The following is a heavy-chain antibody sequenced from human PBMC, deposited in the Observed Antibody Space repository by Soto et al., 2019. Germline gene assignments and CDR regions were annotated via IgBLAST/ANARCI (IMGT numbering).Heavy chain of an antibody. D-gene: IGHD3-10*01. CDR2: IYYSGST. CDR3: ARAGFGELLGNWFDP. CDR1: GGSISSSNW. Sequence: SETLSLTCAVSGGSISSSNWWSWVRQPPGKGLEWIGRIYYSGSTNYNPSLKSRVTILVDTSKNQFSLKLSSVTAADTAVYYCARAGFGELLGNWFDPWGQGTLVTVSS. J-gene: IGHJ5*02. V-gene: IGHV4-4*02.